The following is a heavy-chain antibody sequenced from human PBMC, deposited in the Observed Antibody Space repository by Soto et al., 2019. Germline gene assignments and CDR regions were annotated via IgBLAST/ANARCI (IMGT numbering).Heavy chain of an antibody. CDR2: IKQDGNEK. V-gene: IGHV3-7*05. Sequence: EVQLVESGGGLVQPGGSLRLSCAASTFTFSNYWMTWVRQPPGKGLEWVANIKQDGNEKYYVDSVKGRFTISRDNAKNSLYLQMNSLRAEDTAVYYCARGRVAGSRRGWYFDLWGRGTLVTVSS. CDR3: ARGRVAGSRRGWYFDL. D-gene: IGHD6-19*01. CDR1: TFTFSNYW. J-gene: IGHJ2*01.